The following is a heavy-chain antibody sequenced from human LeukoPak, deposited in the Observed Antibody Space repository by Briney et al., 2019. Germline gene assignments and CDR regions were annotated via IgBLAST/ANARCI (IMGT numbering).Heavy chain of an antibody. CDR2: IYYSGST. CDR3: ARTSGNSRAFDI. Sequence: SETLSLTCTVSGGSISSYYWSWIRQPSGKGLEWIGYIYYSGSTNYNPSLKSRVTISVDTSKNQFSLKLSSVTAADTAVYYCARTSGNSRAFDIWGQGTMVTVSS. CDR1: GGSISSYY. J-gene: IGHJ3*02. D-gene: IGHD4-23*01. V-gene: IGHV4-59*01.